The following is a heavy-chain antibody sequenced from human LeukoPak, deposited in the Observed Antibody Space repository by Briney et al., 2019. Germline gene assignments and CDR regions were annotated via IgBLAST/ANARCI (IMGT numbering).Heavy chain of an antibody. V-gene: IGHV5-51*01. CDR2: IYPGDSDT. D-gene: IGHD1-1*01. J-gene: IGHJ4*02. CDR1: GYIFTSYW. CDR3: ARWEQLEHLGY. Sequence: GESLKISCKGSGYIFTSYWIGWVRQMPGKGLEWMGIIYPGDSDTRYSPSFQGQVTISADKSISTAYLQWSSLKAPDTAMYYCARWEQLEHLGYWGQGTLVTVSS.